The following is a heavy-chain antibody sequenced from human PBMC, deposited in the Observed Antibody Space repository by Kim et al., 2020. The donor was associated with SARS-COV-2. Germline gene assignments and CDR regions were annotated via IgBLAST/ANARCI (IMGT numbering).Heavy chain of an antibody. CDR3: ARGPPYSSGWYEGYFQH. CDR1: GGSFSGYY. CDR2: INHSGST. J-gene: IGHJ1*01. D-gene: IGHD6-19*01. Sequence: SETLSLTCAVYGGSFSGYYWSWIRQPPGKGLEWIGEINHSGSTNYNPSLKSRVTISVDTSKNQFSLKLSSVTAADTAVYYCARGPPYSSGWYEGYFQHWGQGTLVTVSS. V-gene: IGHV4-34*01.